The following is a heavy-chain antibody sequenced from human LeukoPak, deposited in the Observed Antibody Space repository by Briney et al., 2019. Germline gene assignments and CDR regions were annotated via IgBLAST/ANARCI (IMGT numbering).Heavy chain of an antibody. D-gene: IGHD6-19*01. Sequence: AASVKVSCKASGYTFTSYAMHWVRQAPGQRLEWMGWINVGNGNTKYSQKFQGRVTITRDTSASTAYMELSSLRSEDTAVYYCARDGALSSGWAFDYWGQGTLVTVSS. CDR2: INVGNGNT. J-gene: IGHJ4*02. CDR3: ARDGALSSGWAFDY. V-gene: IGHV1-3*01. CDR1: GYTFTSYA.